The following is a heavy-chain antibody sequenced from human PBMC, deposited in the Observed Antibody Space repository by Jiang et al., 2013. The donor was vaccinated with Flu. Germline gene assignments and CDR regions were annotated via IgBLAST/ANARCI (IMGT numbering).Heavy chain of an antibody. V-gene: IGHV1-8*01. CDR3: ARGGDGHYDILTGYYKVGGYLHH. CDR2: MNPSSGNS. CDR1: GYTFTNYD. D-gene: IGHD3-9*01. J-gene: IGHJ1*01. Sequence: SGAEVKKPGASVKVSCKASGYTFTNYDINWVRQATGQGLEWMGWMNPSSGNSGYTQTFQGRVTMSRDTSTNTAYMELTDLGSDDTAVYFCARGGDGHYDILTGYYKVGGYLHHWGQGTLVTVSS.